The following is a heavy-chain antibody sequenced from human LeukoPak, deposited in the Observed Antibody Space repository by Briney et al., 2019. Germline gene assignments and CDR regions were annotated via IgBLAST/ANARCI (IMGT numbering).Heavy chain of an antibody. CDR1: GYTFTGYY. CDR2: INPNSGGA. J-gene: IGHJ4*02. D-gene: IGHD1-26*01. Sequence: ASVTVSCTASGYTFTGYYMHWVRQAPGQGLEWMGWINPNSGGANFAQKFQGRVTMTRDTSISTAYMELSRLTSDDTAVYYCARDYSGSYWGGFDYWGQGTLVTVSS. CDR3: ARDYSGSYWGGFDY. V-gene: IGHV1-2*02.